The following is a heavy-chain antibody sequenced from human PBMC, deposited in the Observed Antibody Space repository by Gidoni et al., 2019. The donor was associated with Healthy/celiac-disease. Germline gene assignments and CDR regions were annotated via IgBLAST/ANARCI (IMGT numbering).Heavy chain of an antibody. Sequence: QVQLVQSGAEVKKPGSSVKVSCKASGGTFSSSAISWVRQAPGQGLEWMGGIIPIFGTANYAQKFQGRVTITADESTSTAYMELSSLRSEDTAVYYCAREGCSSTSCYGGALYYYYGMDVWGQGTTVTVSS. CDR3: AREGCSSTSCYGGALYYYYGMDV. J-gene: IGHJ6*02. V-gene: IGHV1-69*01. CDR1: GGTFSSSA. D-gene: IGHD2-2*01. CDR2: IIPIFGTA.